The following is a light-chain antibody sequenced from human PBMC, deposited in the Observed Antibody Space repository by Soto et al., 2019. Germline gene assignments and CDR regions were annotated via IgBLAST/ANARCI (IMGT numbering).Light chain of an antibody. Sequence: EIVLTRSPGTLSLSPGERATLSCRASQSVSSSYLAWYQQRNGQAPRLLIYGASSMATGIPDRFSGSGSGTDFTLSISRLEPEDFAVYYCQEYGSSLRAFGQGTKVEIK. CDR3: QEYGSSLRA. CDR1: QSVSSSY. J-gene: IGKJ1*01. CDR2: GAS. V-gene: IGKV3-20*01.